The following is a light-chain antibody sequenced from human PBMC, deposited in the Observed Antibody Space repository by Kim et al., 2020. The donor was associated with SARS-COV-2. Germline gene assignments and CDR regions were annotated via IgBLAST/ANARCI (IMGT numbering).Light chain of an antibody. CDR2: YDS. V-gene: IGLV3-21*04. CDR1: NIGSKS. Sequence: SSELTQPPSVSVAPGKTARITCGGNNIGSKSVHWYQQKPGQAPVLVIYYDSDRPSGIPERFSGSNSGNTATLTISRVEAGDEADYYCQVWDSSSDQYVVF. CDR3: QVWDSSSDQYVV. J-gene: IGLJ2*01.